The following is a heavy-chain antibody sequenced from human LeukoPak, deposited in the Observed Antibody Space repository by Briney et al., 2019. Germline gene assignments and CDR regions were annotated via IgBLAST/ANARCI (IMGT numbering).Heavy chain of an antibody. CDR1: GFTFSNYA. Sequence: GGSLRLSCAASGFTFSNYAMTWVRQAPGTGLAWVANIKQDGSEKYYVDSVKGRFTISRDNAKYSLCLQMNSLRVEDTAVYYCAREAFGLGINDYWGQGTLVTVSS. V-gene: IGHV3-7*01. CDR2: IKQDGSEK. D-gene: IGHD7-27*01. J-gene: IGHJ4*02. CDR3: AREAFGLGINDY.